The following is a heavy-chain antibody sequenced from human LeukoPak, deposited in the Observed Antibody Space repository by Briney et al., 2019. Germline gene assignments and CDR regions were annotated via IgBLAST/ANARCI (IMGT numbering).Heavy chain of an antibody. D-gene: IGHD3-16*02. CDR2: ISSSSSYI. V-gene: IGHV3-21*01. Sequence: GGSLRLSCAASGFTFSSYSRNWVRQAPGEGLEWVSSISSSSSYIYYADSVKGRFTISRDNAKNSLYLQMNSLRAEDTAVYYCAKFPCYLAEVDPWGQGTLVTVSS. CDR3: AKFPCYLAEVDP. J-gene: IGHJ5*02. CDR1: GFTFSSYS.